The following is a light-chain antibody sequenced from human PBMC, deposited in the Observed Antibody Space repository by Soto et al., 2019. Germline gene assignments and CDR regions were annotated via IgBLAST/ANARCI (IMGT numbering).Light chain of an antibody. J-gene: IGKJ1*01. Sequence: VLTQSPGTLSLSPGERATLSCRASQSVKNNYLGWYQQKPGQPPRLLIYGSSGRAAGIPDRFSVSGSGTDFTLTISRLEPEDCAVYYCQQYGRSPTTFGQGTKVEI. CDR3: QQYGRSPTT. V-gene: IGKV3-20*01. CDR2: GSS. CDR1: QSVKNNY.